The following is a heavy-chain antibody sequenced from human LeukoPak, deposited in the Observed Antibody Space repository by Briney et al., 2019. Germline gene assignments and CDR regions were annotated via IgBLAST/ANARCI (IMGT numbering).Heavy chain of an antibody. Sequence: PGGSLRLSCAASGFSFSSYSMNWVRQAPGEGREWGSSISSRSSYIYYADSVKGRFTISRDNAKNSLYLQMNSLRAEDTAVYYCARARMGDYGSGSYFLDYWGQGTLVTVSS. CDR1: GFSFSSYS. V-gene: IGHV3-21*04. J-gene: IGHJ4*02. D-gene: IGHD3-10*01. CDR3: ARARMGDYGSGSYFLDY. CDR2: ISSRSSYI.